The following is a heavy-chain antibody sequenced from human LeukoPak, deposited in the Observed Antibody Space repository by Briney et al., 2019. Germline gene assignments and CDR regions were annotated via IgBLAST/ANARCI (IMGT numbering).Heavy chain of an antibody. J-gene: IGHJ4*02. Sequence: GGSLRLSCAASGFTFSSYGMHWVRQAPGKGLEWVAFIRYDGSNKYYADSVKGRFTISRDNSKNTLYLQMNSLRAEDTAVYYCAKVGYDYVWGSYYSDYWGQGTLVAVSS. V-gene: IGHV3-30*02. CDR3: AKVGYDYVWGSYYSDY. CDR2: IRYDGSNK. D-gene: IGHD3-16*01. CDR1: GFTFSSYG.